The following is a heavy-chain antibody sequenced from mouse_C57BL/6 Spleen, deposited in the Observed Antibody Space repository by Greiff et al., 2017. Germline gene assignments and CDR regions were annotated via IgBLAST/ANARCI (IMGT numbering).Heavy chain of an antibody. CDR2: IHPNSGST. J-gene: IGHJ1*03. D-gene: IGHD1-1*01. Sequence: QVQLKQPGAELVKPGASVKLSCKASGYTFTSYWMHWVKQRPGQGLEWIGMIHPNSGSTNYNEKFKSKATLTVDKSSSTAYMQLSSLTSEDSAVYYWARSPITTVVGYWYFDVWGTGTTLTVSS. V-gene: IGHV1-64*01. CDR3: ARSPITTVVGYWYFDV. CDR1: GYTFTSYW.